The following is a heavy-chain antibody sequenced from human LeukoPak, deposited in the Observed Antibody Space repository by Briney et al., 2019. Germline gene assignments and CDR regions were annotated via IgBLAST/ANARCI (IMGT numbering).Heavy chain of an antibody. J-gene: IGHJ4*02. D-gene: IGHD3-22*01. CDR3: ARHWTDSSGYYPFDY. CDR2: INHSGST. V-gene: IGHV4-34*01. Sequence: KSSETLSLTCAVYGGSFSGYYWSWIRQPPAKGLEWIGEINHSGSTNYNPSLKSRVTISVDTSKNQFSLKLSSVTAADTAVFYCARHWTDSSGYYPFDYWGQGTLVTVSS. CDR1: GGSFSGYY.